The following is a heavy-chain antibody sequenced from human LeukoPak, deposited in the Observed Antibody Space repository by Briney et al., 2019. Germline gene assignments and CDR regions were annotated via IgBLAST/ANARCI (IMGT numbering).Heavy chain of an antibody. J-gene: IGHJ4*02. V-gene: IGHV3-23*01. CDR2: ISGSGGST. D-gene: IGHD2-15*01. Sequence: GGSLRLSCAASGFTFSSYAMSWVRQAPGKGLEWVSAISGSGGSTYYADSVKGRFTISRDNSKNTLYLQMNSLRAEDAAVYYCAILGYCSGGSCYHAIYFDYWGQGTLVTVSS. CDR3: AILGYCSGGSCYHAIYFDY. CDR1: GFTFSSYA.